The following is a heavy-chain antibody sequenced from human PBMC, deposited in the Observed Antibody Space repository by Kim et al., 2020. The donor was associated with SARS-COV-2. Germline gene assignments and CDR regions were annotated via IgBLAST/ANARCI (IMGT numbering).Heavy chain of an antibody. CDR2: IYYSGST. Sequence: SETLSLTCTVSGGSISSSSYYWGWIRQPPGKGLEWIGSIYYSGSTYYNPSLKSRVTISVDTSKNQFSLKLSSVSAADTAVYYCARHSFRDDAFDIWGQGTMVTVSS. J-gene: IGHJ3*02. CDR1: GGSISSSSYY. CDR3: ARHSFRDDAFDI. V-gene: IGHV4-39*01.